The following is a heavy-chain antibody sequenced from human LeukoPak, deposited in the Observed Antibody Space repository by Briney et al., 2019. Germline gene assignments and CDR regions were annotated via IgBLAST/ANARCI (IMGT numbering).Heavy chain of an antibody. CDR2: IYYSGST. CDR1: GGSISSSSYY. V-gene: IGHV4-39*07. D-gene: IGHD3-22*01. J-gene: IGHJ3*02. Sequence: PSETLSLTCTVSGGSISSSSYYWGWIRQPPGKGLEWIGSIYYSGSTYYNPSLKSRVTISVDTSKNQFSLKLSSVTAADTAVYYCARDRGYYDTSGYYGDAFDIWGQGTKVTVSS. CDR3: ARDRGYYDTSGYYGDAFDI.